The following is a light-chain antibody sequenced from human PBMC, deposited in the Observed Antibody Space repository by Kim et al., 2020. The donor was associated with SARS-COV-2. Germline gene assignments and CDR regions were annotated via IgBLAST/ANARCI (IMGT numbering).Light chain of an antibody. J-gene: IGLJ3*02. CDR1: TMGSKN. Sequence: VALGQTARITCGGNTMGSKNVHWYQQKPGQAPVLVIYRDSNRPSGIPERFSGSRSGNTATLTISRAQAGDEADYYCQVWDSSTAWVFGGGTQLTVL. V-gene: IGLV3-9*01. CDR3: QVWDSSTAWV. CDR2: RDS.